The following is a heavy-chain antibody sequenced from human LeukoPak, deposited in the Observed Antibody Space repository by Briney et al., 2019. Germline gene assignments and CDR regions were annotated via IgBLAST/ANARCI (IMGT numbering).Heavy chain of an antibody. CDR3: ARNASDSGTSYFDY. Sequence: PSETLSLTCTVSGGSISSSTSYWGWIRQPPGKGLEWIGSIYYSGSTSYNPSLKSRVTISVDTSKKQFSLKLDSVPAADTAVYYCARNASDSGTSYFDYWGQGTLVTVSS. CDR2: IYYSGST. D-gene: IGHD1-26*01. CDR1: GGSISSSTSY. J-gene: IGHJ4*02. V-gene: IGHV4-39*01.